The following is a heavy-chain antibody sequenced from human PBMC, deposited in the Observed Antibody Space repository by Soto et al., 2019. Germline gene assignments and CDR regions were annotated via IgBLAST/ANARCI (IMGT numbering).Heavy chain of an antibody. V-gene: IGHV4-31*03. Sequence: SETLSLTCTVSGGSISSGGYYWSWIRQHPGKGLEWIGYIYYSGSTYYNPSLKSRVTISVDTSKNQFSLKLSSVTAADTAVYYCARDLGIAAAGTVGFDPWGQGTLVTVSS. J-gene: IGHJ5*02. CDR1: GGSISSGGYY. D-gene: IGHD6-13*01. CDR2: IYYSGST. CDR3: ARDLGIAAAGTVGFDP.